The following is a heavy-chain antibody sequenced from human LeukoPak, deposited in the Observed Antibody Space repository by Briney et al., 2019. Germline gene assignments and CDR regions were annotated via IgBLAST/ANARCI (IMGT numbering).Heavy chain of an antibody. CDR3: ARDPPSTTTLDY. J-gene: IGHJ4*02. D-gene: IGHD1-1*01. V-gene: IGHV1-2*02. CDR2: INSNSGGT. Sequence: VASVKVSCKASGYTFIGHYMHWVRQAPGQGVEWMGWINSNSGGTKYAQKFQGSVIMTRDTSISTAYMELSRLNSDDTAVYYCARDPPSTTTLDYWGQGTPVTVSS. CDR1: GYTFIGHY.